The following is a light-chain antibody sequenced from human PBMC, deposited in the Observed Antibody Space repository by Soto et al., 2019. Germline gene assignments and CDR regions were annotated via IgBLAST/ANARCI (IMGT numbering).Light chain of an antibody. CDR3: QQSYSTPLT. Sequence: EIQQTQPPFSLSASVGDRVTITSRASQSISSYLNWYQQKPGKAPKLLIYAASSLQSGVPSRFSGSGSGTDFTLTISSLQPEDFATYYCQQSYSTPLTFGGGTKVDIK. V-gene: IGKV1-39*01. CDR2: AAS. J-gene: IGKJ4*01. CDR1: QSISSY.